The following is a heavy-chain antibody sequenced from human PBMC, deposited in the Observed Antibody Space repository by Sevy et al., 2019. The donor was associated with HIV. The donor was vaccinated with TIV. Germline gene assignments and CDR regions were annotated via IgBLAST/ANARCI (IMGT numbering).Heavy chain of an antibody. Sequence: ASVKVSCKASGGTFSSYAISWVRQAPGQGLEWMGGIIPIFGTANYALKFQGRVTITADESTSTAYMELSSLRSEDTAVYYCARSRILTAPFDYWGQGTLVTVSS. CDR2: IIPIFGTA. D-gene: IGHD3-9*01. J-gene: IGHJ4*02. V-gene: IGHV1-69*13. CDR3: ARSRILTAPFDY. CDR1: GGTFSSYA.